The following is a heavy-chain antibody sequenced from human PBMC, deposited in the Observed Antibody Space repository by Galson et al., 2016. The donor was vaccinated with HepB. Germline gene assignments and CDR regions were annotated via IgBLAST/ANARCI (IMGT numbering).Heavy chain of an antibody. V-gene: IGHV3-11*01. CDR1: GFTFSDYY. J-gene: IGHJ4*02. CDR2: IYSSRTIT. CDR3: STTRLLDN. Sequence: SLRLSCAASGFTFSDYYMSWVRQPPGKGLEYIAYIYSSRTITYYADSVKGRFTISRDNAKSSLYLQMSGLRPNDKAFYYCSTTRLLDNWGQGILVTVSS.